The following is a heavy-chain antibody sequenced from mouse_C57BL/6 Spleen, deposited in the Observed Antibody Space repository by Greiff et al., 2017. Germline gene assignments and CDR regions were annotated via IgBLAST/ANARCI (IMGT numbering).Heavy chain of an antibody. CDR1: GYTFTDHT. CDR3: ARWTAQAYGPYYFDY. Sequence: QVQLQQSDAELVKPGASVKISCKVSGYTFTDHTLHWMKQRPEQGLEWIGYIYPRDGSTKYNEKFKGKATLTADKSSSTAYMQLNSLTSEDSAVYFCARWTAQAYGPYYFDYWGQGTTLTVSS. CDR2: IYPRDGST. J-gene: IGHJ2*01. D-gene: IGHD3-2*02. V-gene: IGHV1-78*01.